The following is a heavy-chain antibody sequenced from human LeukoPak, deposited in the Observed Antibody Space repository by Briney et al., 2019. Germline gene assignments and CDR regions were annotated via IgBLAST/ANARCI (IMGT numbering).Heavy chain of an antibody. J-gene: IGHJ4*02. Sequence: SETLSLTCTVSGYSISSGYYWGWIRQPPGKGLEWIGSIYHSGSTYYNPSLKSRVTISVDTSKNQFSLKLSSVTAADTAVYYCAREAEYSYGTHFDYWGQGTLVTVSS. CDR2: IYHSGST. CDR1: GYSISSGYY. D-gene: IGHD5-18*01. CDR3: AREAEYSYGTHFDY. V-gene: IGHV4-38-2*02.